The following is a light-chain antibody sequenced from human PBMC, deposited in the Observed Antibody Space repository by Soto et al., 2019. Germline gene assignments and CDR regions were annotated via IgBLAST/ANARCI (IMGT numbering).Light chain of an antibody. CDR1: QSISSW. CDR3: QQYNSYPWT. J-gene: IGKJ1*01. CDR2: KAS. Sequence: DIQMTQSPSPLSASVGDRVTITCRASQSISSWLAWYQQKPGKAPKLLIYKASSLESGVPSRFSGSGSGTEVTLTISSLQPDDVATYDCQQYNSYPWTFGQGTKGEIK. V-gene: IGKV1-5*03.